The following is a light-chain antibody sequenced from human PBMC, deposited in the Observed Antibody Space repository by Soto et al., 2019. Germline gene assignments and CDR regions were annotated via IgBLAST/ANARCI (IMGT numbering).Light chain of an antibody. V-gene: IGKV1-5*03. CDR2: KAS. CDR1: QSISSW. CDR3: QQYNSHST. Sequence: DIQMTQSPSTLSASVGDRATITCRASQSISSWLAWYQQKPGKAPKLLIYKASDLESGVPSRFSGSGSGTECTLTISSLQPDDFATYYCQQYNSHSTFGQGTKLEIK. J-gene: IGKJ2*01.